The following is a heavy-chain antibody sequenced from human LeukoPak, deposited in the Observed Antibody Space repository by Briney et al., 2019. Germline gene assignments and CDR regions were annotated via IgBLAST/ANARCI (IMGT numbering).Heavy chain of an antibody. J-gene: IGHJ4*02. D-gene: IGHD3-10*01. V-gene: IGHV1-69*06. CDR3: ARDLYGSGSNY. Sequence: SVKVSRKPSRGTFSSYAISWVRQAPGHGLEWMGGIIPIFGTANYAQKLQGRVTITADKSTSTAYMELSSLRSEDTAVYYCARDLYGSGSNYWGQGTLVTVSS. CDR2: IIPIFGTA. CDR1: RGTFSSYA.